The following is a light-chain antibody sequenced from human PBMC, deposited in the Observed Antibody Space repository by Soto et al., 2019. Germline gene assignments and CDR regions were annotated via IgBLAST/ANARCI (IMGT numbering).Light chain of an antibody. CDR1: QSISSY. Sequence: DIQMTQSPSSLSASVGDRVTITCRASQSISSYLNWYQQKPGKAPKLLIYAASSLQSGVQSRFSGSGSGTDFTLTISSLQPEDFATYYCKQSYSTASMFGQGTKVDIK. CDR3: KQSYSTASM. J-gene: IGKJ1*01. CDR2: AAS. V-gene: IGKV1-39*01.